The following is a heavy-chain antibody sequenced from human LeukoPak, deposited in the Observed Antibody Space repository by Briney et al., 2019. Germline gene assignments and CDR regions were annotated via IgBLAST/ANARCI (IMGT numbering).Heavy chain of an antibody. CDR2: IYPGDSDT. D-gene: IGHD3-3*01. J-gene: IGHJ4*02. CDR1: GYSFTSYW. Sequence: GESLKISCKGSGYSFTSYWIGWVRQMPGKGLEWTGIIYPGDSDTRYSPSFQGQVTISADKSISTAYLQWSSLKASDTAMYYCASVRSGYLYYFDYWGQGTPVTVSS. CDR3: ASVRSGYLYYFDY. V-gene: IGHV5-51*01.